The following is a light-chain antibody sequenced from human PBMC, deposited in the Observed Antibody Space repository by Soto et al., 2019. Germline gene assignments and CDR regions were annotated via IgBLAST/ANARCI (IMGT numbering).Light chain of an antibody. CDR3: QQRSNWPPT. CDR2: DTS. Sequence: EIVLTQSPATLSLSPGERATLSCRASQSVSSNLAWYQQKSGQAPRLLIYDTSNRATGIPARFSGSGSGTDFTLTIISLEPEDFAVYYCQQRSNWPPTFGQGTKLEIK. CDR1: QSVSSN. V-gene: IGKV3-11*01. J-gene: IGKJ2*01.